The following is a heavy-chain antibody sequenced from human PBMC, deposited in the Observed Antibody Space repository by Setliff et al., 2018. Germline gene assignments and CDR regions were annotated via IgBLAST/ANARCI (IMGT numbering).Heavy chain of an antibody. D-gene: IGHD2-21*02. V-gene: IGHV3-30*04. CDR3: ARVGQATVVTAIHGALDY. Sequence: SLKLSCAASGFTFSSYSIHWVRQAPGKGLEWVAVVSHDENTKYYADSVKDRFIISRDNSKNTVYLQMNSLRAADTAVYHCARVGQATVVTAIHGALDYWGQGTLVTVSS. CDR2: VSHDENTK. CDR1: GFTFSSYS. J-gene: IGHJ4*02.